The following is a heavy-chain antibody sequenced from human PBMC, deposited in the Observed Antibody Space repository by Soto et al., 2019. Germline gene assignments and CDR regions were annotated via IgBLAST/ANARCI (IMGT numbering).Heavy chain of an antibody. D-gene: IGHD6-19*01. V-gene: IGHV2-5*02. CDR2: IYWDDDK. CDR3: AHRLEWLVYDY. Sequence: QITLKESGPTLVKLTQTLTLTCTFSGFSLSTSGVGVGWSRQPPGKALECLALIYWDDDKRYSPSLKSRLTITKDTSKNQVVLTMTNMDPVDTATYYCAHRLEWLVYDYWGQGTLVTVSS. CDR1: GFSLSTSGVG. J-gene: IGHJ4*02.